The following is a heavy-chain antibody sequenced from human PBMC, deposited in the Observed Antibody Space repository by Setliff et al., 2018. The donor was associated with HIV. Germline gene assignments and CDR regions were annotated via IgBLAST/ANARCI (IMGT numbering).Heavy chain of an antibody. V-gene: IGHV3-48*03. CDR1: GFTFSSYE. CDR2: ISSSGSTI. CDR3: ARELREGYNFWSAGGGFDY. J-gene: IGHJ4*02. D-gene: IGHD3-3*01. Sequence: GESLRLSCAASGFTFSSYEMNWVRQAPGKGLEWVSYISSSGSTIYYADSVKGRFTISRDNAKNSLYLQMNSLRAEDTAVYYCARELREGYNFWSAGGGFDYWGQGTLVTVSS.